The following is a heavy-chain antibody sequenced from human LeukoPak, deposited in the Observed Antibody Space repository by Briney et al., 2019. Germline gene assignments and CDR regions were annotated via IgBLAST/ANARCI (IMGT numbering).Heavy chain of an antibody. CDR1: GFTFSSYW. D-gene: IGHD5-18*01. J-gene: IGHJ4*02. CDR3: ARDQWRIQLWGPFDY. Sequence: PGGSLRLSCAASGFTFSSYWMSWVRQAPGKGLEGVANIKQDGSEKYYVDSVKGRFTISRDNAKNSLYLQMNSLRAEDTAVYYCARDQWRIQLWGPFDYWGQGTLVTVSS. V-gene: IGHV3-7*01. CDR2: IKQDGSEK.